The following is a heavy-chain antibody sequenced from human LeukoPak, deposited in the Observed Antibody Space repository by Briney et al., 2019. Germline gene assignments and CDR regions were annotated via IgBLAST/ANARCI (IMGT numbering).Heavy chain of an antibody. CDR1: GYTFTGYY. CDR3: ARVPDSGSDVSDY. Sequence: ASVKVSCKASGYTFTGYYMHWVRQAPGQGLEWMGWINPNSGGTNYAQKFQGRVTMTRDTSISTAYMELRSLRSDDTAVYYCARVPDSGSDVSDYWGQGTLVTVSS. V-gene: IGHV1-2*02. CDR2: INPNSGGT. D-gene: IGHD1-26*01. J-gene: IGHJ4*02.